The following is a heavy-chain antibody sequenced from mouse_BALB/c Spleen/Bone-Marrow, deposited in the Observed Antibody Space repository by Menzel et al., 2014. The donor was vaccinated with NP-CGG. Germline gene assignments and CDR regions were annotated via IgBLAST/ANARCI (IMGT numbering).Heavy chain of an antibody. CDR3: ARAKRYGEMDY. CDR1: GYTFTSYW. J-gene: IGHJ4*01. Sequence: VQLQQSGAELARPGASVKLSCKASGYTFTSYWMQWVKQRPGQGLQWIGAFYPGDGDTRYTQRFKDKATLTADKSSGTAYMQLSSLASEDSAVYYCARAKRYGEMDYWGQGTSVTVSS. CDR2: FYPGDGDT. V-gene: IGHV1-87*01. D-gene: IGHD2-14*01.